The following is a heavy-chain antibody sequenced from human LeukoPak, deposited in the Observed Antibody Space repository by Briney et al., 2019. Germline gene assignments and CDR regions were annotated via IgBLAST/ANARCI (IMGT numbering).Heavy chain of an antibody. V-gene: IGHV3-21*01. D-gene: IGHD5-18*01. Sequence: PGGSLRLSCAASGFTFSSYEMNWVRQAPGKGLEWVSSISSSSSYIYYADSVRGRFTISRDNAKNLLYLQMNDLRLEDTAVYYCARTARHLDYWGRGTLVTVSS. J-gene: IGHJ4*02. CDR3: ARTARHLDY. CDR2: ISSSSSYI. CDR1: GFTFSSYE.